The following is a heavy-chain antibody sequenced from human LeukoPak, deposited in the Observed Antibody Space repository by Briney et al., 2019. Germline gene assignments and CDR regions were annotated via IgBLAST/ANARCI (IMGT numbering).Heavy chain of an antibody. J-gene: IGHJ4*02. D-gene: IGHD3-22*01. CDR1: GFTFSGFG. Sequence: GTSLRLSCAASGFTFSGFGMHWVRQAPGKGLEWVSYISSSGSTIYYADSVKGRFTISRDNAKNSLYLQMNSLRAEDTAVYYCARGFYYDSSGYYYDYWGQGTLVTVSS. CDR2: ISSSGSTI. CDR3: ARGFYYDSSGYYYDY. V-gene: IGHV3-48*04.